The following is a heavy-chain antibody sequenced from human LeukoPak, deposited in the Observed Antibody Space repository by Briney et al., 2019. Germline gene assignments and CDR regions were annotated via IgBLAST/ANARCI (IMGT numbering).Heavy chain of an antibody. CDR3: ARDHDFAFDY. V-gene: IGHV3-48*01. CDR2: ITTSSTTI. J-gene: IGHJ4*02. D-gene: IGHD1-1*01. CDR1: GFTFSTYN. Sequence: HTGGSLRLSCAASGFTFSTYNLNWVRQGPGKGLEWISYITTSSTTIQYADSVKGRFTISRDNAKNSLYLQMNSLRAEDTAVYYCARDHDFAFDYWGQGTLVTVSS.